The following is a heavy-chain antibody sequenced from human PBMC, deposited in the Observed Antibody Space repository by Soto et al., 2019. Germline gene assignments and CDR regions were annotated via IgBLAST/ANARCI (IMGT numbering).Heavy chain of an antibody. Sequence: SETLSLTCAVSGFSISTGYYWGWIRQPPGKGLEWIATIYHSGTTYSNPSLESRVTISVDTSKNQFSLKLSSVTAADTAVYYCARGLYYYDSSGYSPDYWGLGTLVTSPQ. CDR1: GFSISTGYY. J-gene: IGHJ4*02. CDR2: IYHSGTT. V-gene: IGHV4-38-2*01. D-gene: IGHD3-22*01. CDR3: ARGLYYYDSSGYSPDY.